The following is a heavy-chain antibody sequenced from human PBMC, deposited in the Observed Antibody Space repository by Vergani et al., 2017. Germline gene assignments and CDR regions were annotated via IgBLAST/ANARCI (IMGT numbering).Heavy chain of an antibody. CDR3: ARDAKNWGRDAFDI. V-gene: IGHV3-21*01. D-gene: IGHD7-27*01. CDR2: ISSSSSYI. CDR1: GFTFSSCS. J-gene: IGHJ3*02. Sequence: EVQLVESGGGLVKPGGSLRLSCAASGFTFSSCSMNWVRQAPGKGREWVSSISSSSSYIYYADSVKGRFTISRDNAKNSLYLQMNSLRAEDTAVYYCARDAKNWGRDAFDIWGQGTMVTVSS.